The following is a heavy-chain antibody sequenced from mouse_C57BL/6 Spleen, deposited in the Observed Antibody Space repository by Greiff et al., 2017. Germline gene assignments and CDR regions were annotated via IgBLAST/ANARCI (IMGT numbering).Heavy chain of an antibody. Sequence: EVQGVESGGGLVQPGGSMKLSCVASGFTFSNYWMNWVRQSPEKGLEWVAQIRLKSDNYATHYAESVKGRFTISRNDSKSSVYLQMNNLRAEDTGIYYCTAYYYGSSLYYAMDYWGQGTSVTVSS. J-gene: IGHJ4*01. CDR1: GFTFSNYW. V-gene: IGHV6-3*01. CDR2: IRLKSDNYAT. CDR3: TAYYYGSSLYYAMDY. D-gene: IGHD1-1*01.